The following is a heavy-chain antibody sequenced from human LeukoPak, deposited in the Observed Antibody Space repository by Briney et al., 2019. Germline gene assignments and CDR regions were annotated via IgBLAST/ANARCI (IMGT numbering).Heavy chain of an antibody. J-gene: IGHJ5*02. D-gene: IGHD3-22*01. V-gene: IGHV4-30-4*01. CDR2: MYYSGST. CDR1: GGSISIGDYY. Sequence: SGTLSLTCTVSGGSISIGDYYWSWIRQPPGKGLEWIAYMYYSGSTYYNPSLKSRVTMSADTSKNQLSLKLSSVTAADTAVYYCARPYYYDSRIDPWGQGILVTVSS. CDR3: ARPYYYDSRIDP.